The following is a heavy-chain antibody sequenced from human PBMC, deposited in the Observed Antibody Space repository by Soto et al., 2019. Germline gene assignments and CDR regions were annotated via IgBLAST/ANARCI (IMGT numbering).Heavy chain of an antibody. CDR3: SYHYDSSGYYLY. CDR2: IIPIFGTA. CDR1: GGTFSSYA. D-gene: IGHD3-22*01. J-gene: IGHJ4*02. V-gene: IGHV1-69*13. Sequence: ASVKVSCKASGGTFSSYAISGVRQAPGQGLEWMGGIIPIFGTANYAQKFQGRVTITADESTSTAYMELSSLRSEDTAVYYCSYHYDSSGYYLYCGQGTLVTVSS.